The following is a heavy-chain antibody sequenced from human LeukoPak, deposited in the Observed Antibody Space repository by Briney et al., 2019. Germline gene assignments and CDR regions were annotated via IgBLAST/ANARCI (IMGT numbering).Heavy chain of an antibody. CDR3: ASGGYDFWSGYFPHDAFDI. D-gene: IGHD3-3*01. CDR1: GGSISSSSYY. J-gene: IGHJ3*02. CDR2: IYYSGST. V-gene: IGHV4-39*01. Sequence: SETLSPTCTVSGGSISSSSYYWGWIRQPPGKGLEWIGSIYYSGSTYYNPSLKSRVTISVDTSKNQFSLKLSSVTAADTAVYYCASGGYDFWSGYFPHDAFDIWGQGTMVTVSS.